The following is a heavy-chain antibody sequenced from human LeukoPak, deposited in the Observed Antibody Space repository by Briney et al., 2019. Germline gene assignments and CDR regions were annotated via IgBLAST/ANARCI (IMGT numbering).Heavy chain of an antibody. CDR1: GFTFSSYS. J-gene: IGHJ6*03. V-gene: IGHV3-48*01. D-gene: IGHD2-2*01. Sequence: GGSLRLSCAASGFTFSSYSMNWVRQAPGKGLEWVSYISSSSSTIYYADSVKGRFTISRDSAKNSLYLQMNSLRAEDTAVYYCARAAVVVPAATRANYYYYYMDVWGKGTTVTVSS. CDR2: ISSSSSTI. CDR3: ARAAVVVPAATRANYYYYYMDV.